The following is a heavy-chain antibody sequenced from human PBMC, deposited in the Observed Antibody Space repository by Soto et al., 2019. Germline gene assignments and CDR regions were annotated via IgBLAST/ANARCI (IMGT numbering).Heavy chain of an antibody. Sequence: GGSLRLSCGASGFTVTSKYMSWVRQAPGKGLEWVSVIYSGGGTYYVDSVKGRFTISRDNSKNTLYLQMNSLRSEDTAVYYCARIIVVVTSLDYWGQGTLVTVSS. V-gene: IGHV3-66*01. CDR2: IYSGGGT. J-gene: IGHJ4*02. CDR1: GFTVTSKY. CDR3: ARIIVVVTSLDY. D-gene: IGHD2-21*02.